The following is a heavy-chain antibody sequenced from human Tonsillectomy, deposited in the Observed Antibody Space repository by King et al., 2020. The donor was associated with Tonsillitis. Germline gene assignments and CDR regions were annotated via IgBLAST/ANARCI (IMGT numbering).Heavy chain of an antibody. J-gene: IGHJ4*02. CDR3: AREFDYDFWSFDY. CDR1: GFTFSSYS. V-gene: IGHV3-48*01. D-gene: IGHD3-3*01. Sequence: VQLVESGGGLVQPGGSLRLSCAASGFTFSSYSMNWVRQAPGKGLEWVSYITSSSSTIYYAHSVKGRFTISRDNAKNSLYLQMNSLRAEDTAVYYCAREFDYDFWSFDYWGQGTLVTVSS. CDR2: ITSSSSTI.